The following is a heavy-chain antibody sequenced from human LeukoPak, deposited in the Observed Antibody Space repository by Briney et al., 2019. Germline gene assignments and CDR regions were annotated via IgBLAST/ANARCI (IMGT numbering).Heavy chain of an antibody. CDR1: GGTFSSYA. CDR3: ASDYYGSGTFFDC. D-gene: IGHD3-10*01. CDR2: IIPIFDTP. V-gene: IGHV1-69*13. J-gene: IGHJ4*02. Sequence: ASVKVSCKASGGTFSSYAISWVRQAPGQGLEWMGGIIPIFDTPNYAQKFQGRVTITADESTSTAYMELSSLRSEDTAVYYCASDYYGSGTFFDCWGQGTLVTVPS.